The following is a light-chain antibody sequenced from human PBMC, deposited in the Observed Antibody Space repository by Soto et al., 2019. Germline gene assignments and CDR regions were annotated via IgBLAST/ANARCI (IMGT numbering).Light chain of an antibody. CDR1: QSVSSSY. V-gene: IGKV3-20*01. Sequence: EIVLTPSPGTLSLSPVERATLSCRASQSVSSSYLAWYQQKPGQAPRLLIYGASSRATGIPDRFSGSGSGTDFTLTISRLEPEDFAVYYCQQYGSSPLWTFGQGTKVDIK. CDR2: GAS. CDR3: QQYGSSPLWT. J-gene: IGKJ1*01.